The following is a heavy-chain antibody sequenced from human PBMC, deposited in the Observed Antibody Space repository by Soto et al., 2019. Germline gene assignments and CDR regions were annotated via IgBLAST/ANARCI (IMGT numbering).Heavy chain of an antibody. CDR1: GGSISSSNW. J-gene: IGHJ4*02. CDR3: ARDRGVGYYGSGSYYNHFDS. CDR2: IYPGGST. V-gene: IGHV4-4*02. D-gene: IGHD3-10*01. Sequence: PSETLSLTCAVSGGSISSSNWWTWVRQPPGKGLEWIGEIYPGGSTNYNPSLKSRVTISVDTSKNQFSLKLSSVTAADTAVYYCARDRGVGYYGSGSYYNHFDSWGQGTLVTVSS.